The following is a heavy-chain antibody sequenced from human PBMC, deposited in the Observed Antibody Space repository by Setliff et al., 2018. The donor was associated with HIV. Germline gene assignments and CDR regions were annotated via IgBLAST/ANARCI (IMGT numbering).Heavy chain of an antibody. V-gene: IGHV1-3*01. D-gene: IGHD2-2*01. CDR2: INPAYGNT. CDR1: GYTFTNYA. Sequence: GASVKVSCKASGYTFTNYAMHWVRQAPGQRLEWMAWINPAYGNTEYSQKFQGRITVTGDSSASTAYMELSTMTSEDTAIYYCAKEAFTSGWSHYDNWGHGALVTVSS. CDR3: AKEAFTSGWSHYDN. J-gene: IGHJ4*01.